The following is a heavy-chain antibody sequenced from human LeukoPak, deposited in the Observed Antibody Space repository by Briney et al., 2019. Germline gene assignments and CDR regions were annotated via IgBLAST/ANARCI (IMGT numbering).Heavy chain of an antibody. V-gene: IGHV3-30*04. Sequence: GRSLRLSCAASGFTFSSYAMHWVRQAPGKGLEWVAVISYDGSNKYYADSVKGRITISRDNSKNTLYLQMNSLRAEDTAVYYCARDSVDAFDIWGQGTMVTVSS. CDR1: GFTFSSYA. J-gene: IGHJ3*02. CDR3: ARDSVDAFDI. CDR2: ISYDGSNK.